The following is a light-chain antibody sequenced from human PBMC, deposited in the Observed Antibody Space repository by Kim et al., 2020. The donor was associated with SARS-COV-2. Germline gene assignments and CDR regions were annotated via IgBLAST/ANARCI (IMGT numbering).Light chain of an antibody. CDR2: GAS. V-gene: IGKV1-6*02. J-gene: IGKJ1*01. CDR1: QGIRND. CDR3: LQDHDYPRT. Sequence: ASVGDRVTITFRASQGIRNDLGWYQQKPGKAPTLLIYGASTLQSGVPSRFSGSGSGTEFTLTISSLQPEDFATYYCLQDHDYPRTFGQGTKVDIK.